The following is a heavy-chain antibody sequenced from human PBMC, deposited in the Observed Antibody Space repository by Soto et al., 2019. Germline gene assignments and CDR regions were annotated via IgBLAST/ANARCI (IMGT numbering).Heavy chain of an antibody. D-gene: IGHD2-21*02. CDR3: ARDKGAAIRMNAFDI. J-gene: IGHJ3*02. CDR2: INWNGGST. V-gene: IGHV3-20*04. CDR1: GFTFDDYG. Sequence: EVQLVESGGGVVRPGGSLRLSCAASGFTFDDYGMSWVRQAPGKGLEWVSGINWNGGSTGYADSVKGRFTISRDNAKNSLYLQMNSLIAEDTALYYCARDKGAAIRMNAFDIWGQGTMVTVSS.